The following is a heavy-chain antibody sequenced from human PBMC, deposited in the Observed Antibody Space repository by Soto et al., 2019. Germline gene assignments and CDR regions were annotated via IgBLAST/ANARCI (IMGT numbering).Heavy chain of an antibody. Sequence: EVQLVESGGGLVQPGRPLRLSCVASGFTSHDYAMHWVRQTPGKGLEWVSGIYWGSNKIDYADSVKGRFTISRDNAKNSLFLHMNSLSADDTALYYCVKDVSPGGADVWGQGTTVTVSS. CDR2: IYWGSNKI. CDR3: VKDVSPGGADV. V-gene: IGHV3-9*02. CDR1: GFTSHDYA. D-gene: IGHD3-10*01. J-gene: IGHJ6*02.